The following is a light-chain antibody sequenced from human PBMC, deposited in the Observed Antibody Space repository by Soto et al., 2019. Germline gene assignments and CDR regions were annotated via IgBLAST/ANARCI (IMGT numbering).Light chain of an antibody. CDR2: DVS. Sequence: QSVLTQPRSVSGSPGQPVTISCTGTSSDVGGYNYVSWYQQHPGKAPKLMIYDVSKRPSGVPDRFSGSKSGNTASLTISGLQAEDEADYHCCSYTTTALEVFGTGTKGTVL. V-gene: IGLV2-11*01. CDR1: SSDVGGYNY. J-gene: IGLJ1*01. CDR3: CSYTTTALEV.